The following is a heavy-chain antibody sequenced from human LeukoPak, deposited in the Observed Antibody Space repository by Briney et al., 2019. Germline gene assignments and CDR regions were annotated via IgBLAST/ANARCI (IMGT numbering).Heavy chain of an antibody. J-gene: IGHJ4*02. Sequence: SETLSLTCTVSGGSISSSSYYWGWIRQPPGKGLEWIGSIYYSGNTYYNPSLKSRVTISVDTSKNQFSLELNSVTAADTAVYYCARAGYYYGSGNSRWGQGTLVTVSS. D-gene: IGHD3-10*01. CDR3: ARAGYYYGSGNSR. CDR2: IYYSGNT. V-gene: IGHV4-39*01. CDR1: GGSISSSSYY.